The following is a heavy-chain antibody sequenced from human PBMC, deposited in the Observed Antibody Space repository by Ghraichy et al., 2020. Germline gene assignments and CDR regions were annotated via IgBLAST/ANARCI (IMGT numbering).Heavy chain of an antibody. CDR2: IYSGGST. Sequence: GGSLRLSCAASGFTVSSNYMSWVRQAPGKGLEWVSVIYSGGSTYYGDSVKGRFTISRDNSKNTLYLQMNSLRAEDTAVYYCARGCGEAAAGCFDYWGQGTLVTVSS. CDR1: GFTVSSNY. J-gene: IGHJ4*02. CDR3: ARGCGEAAAGCFDY. V-gene: IGHV3-66*02. D-gene: IGHD6-13*01.